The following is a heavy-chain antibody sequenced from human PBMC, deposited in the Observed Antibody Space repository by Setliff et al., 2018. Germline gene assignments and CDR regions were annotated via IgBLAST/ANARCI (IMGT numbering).Heavy chain of an antibody. CDR2: ISGSAQTT. D-gene: IGHD1-1*01. CDR1: GFTFSSYA. J-gene: IGHJ4*02. Sequence: PGGSLRLSCAASGFTFSSYAITWVRQAPGKGLEWVSMISGSAQTTYYADSVKGRFTISRDNSKNTLYLQMNSLRAEDTAVYYCAKDRMATTPRAYFDYWGQGTLVTVSS. CDR3: AKDRMATTPRAYFDY. V-gene: IGHV3-23*01.